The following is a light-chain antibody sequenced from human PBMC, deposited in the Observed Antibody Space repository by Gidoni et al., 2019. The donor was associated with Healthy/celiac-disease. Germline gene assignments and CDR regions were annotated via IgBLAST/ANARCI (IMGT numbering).Light chain of an antibody. CDR1: QDISNY. J-gene: IGKJ3*01. V-gene: IGKV1-33*01. CDR3: QQYDNLPFT. CDR2: DAS. Sequence: DIQMTQSPSSLSASVGDRVTITCQASQDISNYLNWYQQKPGKAPKLLIYDASNLETGVTPRFSGSGSGTDFTFTISSLQLEDIATYYCQQYDNLPFTFGPGTKVDSK.